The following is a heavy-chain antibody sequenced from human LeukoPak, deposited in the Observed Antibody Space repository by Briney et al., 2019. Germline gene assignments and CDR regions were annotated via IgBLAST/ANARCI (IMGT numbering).Heavy chain of an antibody. D-gene: IGHD2-2*01. V-gene: IGHV4-4*07. CDR1: GGSIGSYY. J-gene: IGHJ3*02. Sequence: SETLSLTCTVSGGSIGSYYWGWIRQPAGKGLEWIGRIYSSGNTNYNPSLQSRVTMSVGTSKNHFSLNLSSVTAADTAVYYCARAPATHCSTTSCYVFDIWGQGTMVTVSS. CDR3: ARAPATHCSTTSCYVFDI. CDR2: IYSSGNT.